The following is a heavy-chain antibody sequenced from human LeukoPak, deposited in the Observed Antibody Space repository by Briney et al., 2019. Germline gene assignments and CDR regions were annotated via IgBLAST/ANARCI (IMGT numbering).Heavy chain of an antibody. J-gene: IGHJ4*02. CDR3: ARSMVRGVIIHFDY. CDR2: INHSGST. V-gene: IGHV4-34*01. CDR1: GGSFSGYY. D-gene: IGHD3-10*01. Sequence: SETLSLTCAVYGGSFSGYYWSWIRQPPGKGLEWIGEINHSGSTNYNPSLKSRVTISVDTSKNQFSLKLSSVTAADTAVYYCARSMVRGVIIHFDYWGQGTLVTVSS.